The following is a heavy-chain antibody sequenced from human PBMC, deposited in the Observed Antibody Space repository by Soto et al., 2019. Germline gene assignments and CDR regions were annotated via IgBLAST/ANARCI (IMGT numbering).Heavy chain of an antibody. CDR3: ARHAGGWYGEIRNSNYFDY. D-gene: IGHD6-19*01. V-gene: IGHV5-51*01. CDR1: GYSFTSYW. J-gene: IGHJ4*02. CDR2: IYPGDSDT. Sequence: HGESLKISCKGSGYSFTSYWIGWVRQMPGKGLEWMGIIYPGDSDTRYSPSFQGQVTISADKSISTAYLQWSSLKASDTAMYYCARHAGGWYGEIRNSNYFDYWGQGTLVTVSS.